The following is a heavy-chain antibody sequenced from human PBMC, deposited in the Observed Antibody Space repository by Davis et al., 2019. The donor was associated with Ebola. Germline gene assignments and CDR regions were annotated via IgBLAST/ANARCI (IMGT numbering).Heavy chain of an antibody. D-gene: IGHD6-13*01. J-gene: IGHJ6*02. V-gene: IGHV3-20*04. CDR1: GFTLSTYW. CDR2: INWNGGST. Sequence: GESLKISCEVSGFTLSTYWMSWVRQAPGKGLEWVSGINWNGGSTGYADSVKGRFTISRDDAKNSLYLQMNSLRAEDTALYYCARLIAAAGTPYYYYYYGMDVWGQGTTVTVSS. CDR3: ARLIAAAGTPYYYYYYGMDV.